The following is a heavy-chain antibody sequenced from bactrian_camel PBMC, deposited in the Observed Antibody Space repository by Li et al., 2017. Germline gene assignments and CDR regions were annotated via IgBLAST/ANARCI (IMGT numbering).Heavy chain of an antibody. Sequence: VQLVESGGGSVQAGGSLTLSCTISGYNAGRNCISWLRQVSGNEREGVAAIQIGGESTFIGDCVKGRFTISQDQAKNTVYLHMNNLKPEDTAMYYCAVGRLSGGACDVEYWGQGTQVTVS. CDR2: IQIGGEST. D-gene: IGHD7*01. V-gene: IGHV3S40*01. CDR3: AVGRLSGGACDVEY. J-gene: IGHJ4*01. CDR1: GYNAGRNC.